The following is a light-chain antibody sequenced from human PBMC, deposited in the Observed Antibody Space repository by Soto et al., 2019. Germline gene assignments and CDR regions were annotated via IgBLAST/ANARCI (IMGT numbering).Light chain of an antibody. V-gene: IGKV3-20*01. CDR2: CAS. CDR1: QSVSSSY. CDR3: QQYGSSLP. J-gene: IGKJ5*01. Sequence: EVVLSQSPATLSLSPGERATLSCRASQSVSSSYLAWYQQKPGQAPRLLIYCASTRPTGIPDRFSGSGSGTDFTLTISRLEPDDFAVYYCQQYGSSLPFGQGTRLEI.